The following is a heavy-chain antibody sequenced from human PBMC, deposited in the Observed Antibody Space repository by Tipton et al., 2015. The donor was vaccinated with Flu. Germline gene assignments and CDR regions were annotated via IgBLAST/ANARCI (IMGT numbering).Heavy chain of an antibody. CDR2: IYTHVNT. V-gene: IGHV4-61*02. Sequence: TLSLTCTVSGDSISSGSYYWSWIRQPAGKGLEWIGRIYTHVNTNYNPSLKSRVTIAVDTSKNHFSLKLSSVTVADTAVYFCARSPIGTYGSGSYYTIWGHGTLVTVSS. CDR3: ARSPIGTYGSGSYYTI. D-gene: IGHD3-10*01. CDR1: GDSISSGSYY. J-gene: IGHJ4*01.